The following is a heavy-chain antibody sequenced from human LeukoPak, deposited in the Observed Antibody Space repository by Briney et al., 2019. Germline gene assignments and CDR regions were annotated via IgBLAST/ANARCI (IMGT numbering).Heavy chain of an antibody. V-gene: IGHV1-69*04. Sequence: SVKVSCKASGATFSSDAITWVRQAPGQGLEWMGRIIPVVDLANYTEKLQGRVTIIADKSTNTAYMELSSLRSEDTAVYYCARDGRYYYDSSGYNNWFDPWGQGTLVTVSS. CDR1: GATFSSDA. D-gene: IGHD3-22*01. CDR2: IIPVVDLA. CDR3: ARDGRYYYDSSGYNNWFDP. J-gene: IGHJ5*02.